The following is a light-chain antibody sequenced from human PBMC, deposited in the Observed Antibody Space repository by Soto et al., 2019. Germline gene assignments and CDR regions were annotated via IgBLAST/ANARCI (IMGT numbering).Light chain of an antibody. Sequence: EVVLTQSPVTLSLSPGERATLSCRASQSFRGLLAWYQQKPGQAPRLLIYDAYNRATGIPPRFSGSGSGTDFTLTISSLEPEDSAVYYCQQYGDSPYTFGQGTKLEIK. J-gene: IGKJ2*01. CDR1: QSFRGL. CDR3: QQYGDSPYT. V-gene: IGKV3-11*01. CDR2: DAY.